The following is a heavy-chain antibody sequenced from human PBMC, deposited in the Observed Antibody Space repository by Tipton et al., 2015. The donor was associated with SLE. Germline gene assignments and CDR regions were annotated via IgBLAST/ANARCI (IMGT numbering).Heavy chain of an antibody. J-gene: IGHJ6*02. CDR1: GFTFSNYA. CDR3: GKARTIGGFSMDV. Sequence: GSLRLSCAASGFTFSNYAMHWVRQAPGRGLEWVAYIRFDGSRNYYVDSVKGRFTVSRDNSKNTLYLQMNSLRADDTAVYYCGKARTIGGFSMDVWGQGTTVTVSS. CDR2: IRFDGSRN. D-gene: IGHD3-9*01. V-gene: IGHV3-30*02.